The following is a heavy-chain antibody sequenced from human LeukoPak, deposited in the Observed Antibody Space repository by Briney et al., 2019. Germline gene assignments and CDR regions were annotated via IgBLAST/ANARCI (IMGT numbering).Heavy chain of an antibody. J-gene: IGHJ3*02. Sequence: GGSLRLSCAASGFTFSSYAMHWVRQAPGKGLEWVAVISYDGSNKYYADSVKGRFTISRDNSKNTLYLQMNSLRAEDTAVYYCAKQSGSWTNDAFDIWGQGTMVTVSS. CDR1: GFTFSSYA. V-gene: IGHV3-30-3*02. CDR3: AKQSGSWTNDAFDI. D-gene: IGHD1-26*01. CDR2: ISYDGSNK.